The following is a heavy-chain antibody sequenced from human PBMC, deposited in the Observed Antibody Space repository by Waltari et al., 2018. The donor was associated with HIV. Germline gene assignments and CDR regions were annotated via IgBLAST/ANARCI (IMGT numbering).Heavy chain of an antibody. CDR2: ISGYNANT. CDR1: GYIFTNYG. Sequence: QVHLVQSGAEVKMPGASVRVSCKTSGYIFTNYGVSWVRPAPGKGLEWLGWISGYNANTNYAQRLQGRVTLTTDTSTSTAYMELRSLRSDDTAVYYCARGLGGSYYYGVDVWGQGTTVTVS. CDR3: ARGLGGSYYYGVDV. V-gene: IGHV1-18*01. J-gene: IGHJ6*02.